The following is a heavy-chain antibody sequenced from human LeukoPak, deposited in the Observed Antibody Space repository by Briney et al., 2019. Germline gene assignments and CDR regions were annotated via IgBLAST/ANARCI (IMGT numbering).Heavy chain of an antibody. Sequence: GGSLRLSCVASGFISGFSLRNYAMNWVRQGPGKGLEWVASITATSNSIHYADSVKGRFTISRDNAQSSMYLQMNSLRAEDTAVYYCARDNSVEDTAWWFDPWGQGTLVTVSS. CDR1: GFISGFSLRNYA. D-gene: IGHD4-23*01. CDR3: ARDNSVEDTAWWFDP. CDR2: ITATSNSI. J-gene: IGHJ5*02. V-gene: IGHV3-21*06.